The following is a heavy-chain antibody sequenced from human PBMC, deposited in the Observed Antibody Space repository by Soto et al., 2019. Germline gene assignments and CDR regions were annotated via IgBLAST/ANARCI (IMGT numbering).Heavy chain of an antibody. V-gene: IGHV1-69*13. J-gene: IGHJ6*02. CDR3: ASPSITIFGVVITENYYYYGMDV. CDR1: GGTFSSYA. D-gene: IGHD3-3*01. Sequence: SVKVSCKASGGTFSSYAISWVRQAPGQGLEWMGGIIPIFGTANYAQKFQGRVTVTADESTSTAYMELSSLRSEDTAVYYCASPSITIFGVVITENYYYYGMDVWGQGTTVTVSS. CDR2: IIPIFGTA.